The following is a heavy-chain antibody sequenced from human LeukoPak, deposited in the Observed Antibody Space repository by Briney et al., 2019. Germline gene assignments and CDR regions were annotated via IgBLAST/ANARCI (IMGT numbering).Heavy chain of an antibody. Sequence: ASVKVSCKASGYTFTSYDINWVRQATGQGLEWMGWMNPNSGNTGYAQKFQGRVTMTRNTSISTAYMELSSLRSEDTAVYYCARGLPHCSSTSCYLYYYYYYGMDVWGQGTTVTVSS. CDR3: ARGLPHCSSTSCYLYYYYYYGMDV. V-gene: IGHV1-8*01. J-gene: IGHJ6*02. CDR1: GYTFTSYD. CDR2: MNPNSGNT. D-gene: IGHD2-2*01.